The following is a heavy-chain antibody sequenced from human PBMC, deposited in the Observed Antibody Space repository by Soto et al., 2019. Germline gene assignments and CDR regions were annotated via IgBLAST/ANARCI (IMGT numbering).Heavy chain of an antibody. Sequence: EVQLMESGGGLVKPGGSLRLSYAASGITFIYAWMDWVRQAPGKRLEWVGRIKSQAGGGTIDYAAPVKGRFTISRDDSKNTVYLQMDSLKTEDTAVYYCTHVFSVAHPYSYFWGQGTLVTVSS. CDR2: IKSQAGGGTI. V-gene: IGHV3-15*07. J-gene: IGHJ4*02. D-gene: IGHD3-9*01. CDR1: GITFIYAW. CDR3: THVFSVAHPYSYF.